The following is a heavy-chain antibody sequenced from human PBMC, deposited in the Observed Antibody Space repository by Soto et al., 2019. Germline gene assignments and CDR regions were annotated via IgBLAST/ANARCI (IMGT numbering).Heavy chain of an antibody. V-gene: IGHV1-2*02. CDR2: INPNSGDT. Sequence: ASVKVSCKASGYTFTGYYMHWVRQAPGRGLEWMGWINPNSGDTKYAQKFQGRVTMTRDTSISTAYMELSSLRSDDAAVYYCAREGVYGGRQPDYWGQGTLVTVSS. J-gene: IGHJ4*02. D-gene: IGHD2-15*01. CDR3: AREGVYGGRQPDY. CDR1: GYTFTGYY.